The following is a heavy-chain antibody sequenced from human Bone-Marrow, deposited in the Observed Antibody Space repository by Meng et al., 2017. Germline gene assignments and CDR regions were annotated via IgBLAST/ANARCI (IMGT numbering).Heavy chain of an antibody. CDR2: LSGGGFTT. D-gene: IGHD3-10*01. Sequence: VQVGGAGGGLVQPGGSLRLSCAASGFSFSSYAMSWVRHAPGKGLEWVSALSGGGFTTYYADSVKGRFAISRHNSKNTLYLQMNSLRAEDTALYYCAKYSYGLGDYLDYWGQGALVTVSS. V-gene: IGHV3-23*04. CDR1: GFSFSSYA. J-gene: IGHJ4*02. CDR3: AKYSYGLGDYLDY.